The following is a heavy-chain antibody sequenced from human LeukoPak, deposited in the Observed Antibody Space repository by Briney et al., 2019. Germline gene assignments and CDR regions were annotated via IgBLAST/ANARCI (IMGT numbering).Heavy chain of an antibody. D-gene: IGHD3-3*01. J-gene: IGHJ5*02. CDR2: IRYDGSNK. V-gene: IGHV3-30*02. CDR3: ARDRDFWSGYEKNWFDP. CDR1: GFTFSDHY. Sequence: QTGGSLRLSCAASGFTFSDHYMDCVRQAPGKGLEWVAFIRYDGSNKYYADSVKGRFTISRDNSKNTLYLQMNSLRAEDTAVYYCARDRDFWSGYEKNWFDPWGQGTLVTVSS.